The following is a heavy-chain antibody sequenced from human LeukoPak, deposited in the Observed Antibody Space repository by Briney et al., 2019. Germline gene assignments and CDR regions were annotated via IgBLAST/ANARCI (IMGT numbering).Heavy chain of an antibody. CDR2: ISASGANT. CDR3: ASYTCIGSRYFDY. Sequence: GGSLRLSCATSGFTFTSFAITWVRQAPGKEPEWLSTISASGANTYYADSVKGRFTISRDNSKNTLYLQMNSLRAKDTDISYCASYTCIGSRYFDYWGQGTLVTVSS. V-gene: IGHV3-23*01. CDR1: GFTFTSFA. J-gene: IGHJ4*02. D-gene: IGHD3-16*02.